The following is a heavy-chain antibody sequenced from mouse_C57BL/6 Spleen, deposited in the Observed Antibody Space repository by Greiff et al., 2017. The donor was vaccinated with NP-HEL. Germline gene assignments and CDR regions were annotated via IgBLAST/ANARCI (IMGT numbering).Heavy chain of an antibody. Sequence: DVMLVESGGGLVQPGGSMKLSCAASGFTFSDAWMDWVRQSPEKGLEWVAEIRNKANNHATYYAESVKGRFTISRDDSKSSVYLQMNSLRAEDTGIYYCTRMITTGYYFDYWGQGTTLTVSS. CDR1: GFTFSDAW. J-gene: IGHJ2*01. D-gene: IGHD2-4*01. CDR3: TRMITTGYYFDY. CDR2: IRNKANNHAT. V-gene: IGHV6-6*01.